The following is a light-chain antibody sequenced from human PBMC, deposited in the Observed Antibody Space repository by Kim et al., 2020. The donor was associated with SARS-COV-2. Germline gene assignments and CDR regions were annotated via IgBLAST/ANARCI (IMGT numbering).Light chain of an antibody. Sequence: ASGGDRVTITCRASQDISNYLAWFQQKPGEAPKLLIYAASALQPGVPSRLSGSGSGTDFTLTVTSLQPEDVATYYCQKCDSAPWTFGQGTKVDIK. CDR3: QKCDSAPWT. J-gene: IGKJ1*01. CDR1: QDISNY. CDR2: AAS. V-gene: IGKV1-27*01.